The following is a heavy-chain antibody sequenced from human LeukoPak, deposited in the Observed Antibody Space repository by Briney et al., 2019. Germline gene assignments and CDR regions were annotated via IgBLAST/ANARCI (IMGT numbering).Heavy chain of an antibody. CDR3: VKGLVQTTMSYSIDY. D-gene: IGHD1-1*01. Sequence: GGSLRLSCAASRFTFSNYWMSWVRQTPGKGLEWVALISSDGSKNIYADSVKGRFTISRDNSKNTVYLQMNSLRAEDTAVYYCVKGLVQTTMSYSIDYWGQGALVTVSS. CDR2: ISSDGSKN. CDR1: RFTFSNYW. J-gene: IGHJ4*02. V-gene: IGHV3-30*18.